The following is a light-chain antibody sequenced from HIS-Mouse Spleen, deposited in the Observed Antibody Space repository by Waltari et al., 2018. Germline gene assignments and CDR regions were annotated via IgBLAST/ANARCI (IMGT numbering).Light chain of an antibody. J-gene: IGLJ2*01. CDR1: SPNIGSNT. Sequence: QSVLTQPPSASGTPGQRVTISCSGSSPNIGSNTVNWYQQLPGTAPKLLIYSNNQRPSGVPDRVSGSKSGTSASLAISGLQSEDEADYYCAAWDDSLNGVVFGGGTKLTVL. CDR3: AAWDDSLNGVV. V-gene: IGLV1-44*01. CDR2: SNN.